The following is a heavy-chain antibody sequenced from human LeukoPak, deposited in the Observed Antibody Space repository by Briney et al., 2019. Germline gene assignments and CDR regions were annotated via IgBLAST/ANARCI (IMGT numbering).Heavy chain of an antibody. CDR3: ARSSGHYVSNDYYHGYFDY. D-gene: IGHD3-22*01. V-gene: IGHV4-38-2*02. J-gene: IGHJ4*02. CDR1: GYSISSGYY. CDR2: IYHSGST. Sequence: SETLSLTCTVSGYSISSGYYWGWIRQPPGKGLEWIGNIYHSGSTYYNPSLQSRVTISVDTSKNHFSLKLSSVTAADTAVYYCARSSGHYVSNDYYHGYFDYWGQGTLVTVSS.